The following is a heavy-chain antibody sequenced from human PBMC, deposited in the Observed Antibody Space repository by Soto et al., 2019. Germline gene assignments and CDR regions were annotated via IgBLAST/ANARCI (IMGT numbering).Heavy chain of an antibody. CDR3: ASGGATVVTVGFQH. CDR2: INPNSGGT. D-gene: IGHD1-26*01. J-gene: IGHJ1*01. Sequence: QVQLVQSGAEVKKPGASVKVSCKASGYTFTGYYMHWVRQAPGQGLEWMGWINPNSGGTNYAQKVQGWVTMTTDTSISTGYMELSRLRSDDTAVYYCASGGATVVTVGFQHWGQGTLVTVSS. V-gene: IGHV1-2*04. CDR1: GYTFTGYY.